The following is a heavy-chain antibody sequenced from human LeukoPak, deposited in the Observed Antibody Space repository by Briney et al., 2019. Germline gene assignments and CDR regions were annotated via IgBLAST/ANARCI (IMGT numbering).Heavy chain of an antibody. D-gene: IGHD2-21*02. V-gene: IGHV4-34*01. CDR1: GGSFSGYY. Sequence: SETLSLTCDVYGGSFSGYYWSWIRQPPGKGLEWIGEINHSGSTNYNPSLKSRVTISVDTSKNQFSLKLSSVTAADTAVYYCARILTYDAFDIWGQGTMVTVSS. CDR3: ARILTYDAFDI. CDR2: INHSGST. J-gene: IGHJ3*02.